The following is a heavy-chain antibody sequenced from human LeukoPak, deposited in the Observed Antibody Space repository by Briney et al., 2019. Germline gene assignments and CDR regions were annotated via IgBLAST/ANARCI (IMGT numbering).Heavy chain of an antibody. V-gene: IGHV4-59*08. CDR3: ARGGTMTTVPL. CDR2: IYYSVSGGGT. CDR1: GGSISSHY. Sequence: SETLSLTCTVSGGSISSHYWSWIRQPPGKGLELIGYIYYSVSGGGTNYNPSLKSRVTISADTSKNQFSLKLSSVTAADTAVYYCARGGTMTTVPLWGQGTLVTVSS. J-gene: IGHJ4*02. D-gene: IGHD4-17*01.